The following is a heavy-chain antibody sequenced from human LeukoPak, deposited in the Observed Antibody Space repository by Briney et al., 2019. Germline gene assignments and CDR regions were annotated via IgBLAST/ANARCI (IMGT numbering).Heavy chain of an antibody. CDR3: GRGRGAYVAIDY. CDR1: GFTFSSYW. J-gene: IGHJ4*02. D-gene: IGHD1-26*01. Sequence: GGSLRLSCAASGFTFSSYWMTWVRQAPGKGLEWVANIKPDGSEKYYVDSVKGRFTISRDNAMNSLYVQMNSLRADDTAVYYCGRGRGAYVAIDYWGQGTLVTVSS. CDR2: IKPDGSEK. V-gene: IGHV3-7*03.